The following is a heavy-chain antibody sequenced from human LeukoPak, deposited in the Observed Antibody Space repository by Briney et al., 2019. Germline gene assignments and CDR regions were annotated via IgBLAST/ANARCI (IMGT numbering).Heavy chain of an antibody. Sequence: GGSLRLSCAASGFTFSSYGMHWVRQAPGKGLEWVAVISYDGSNKYYADSVKGRFTISRDNSKNTLYLQMSSLRTDDTAVYYCVKDHYSSSWYVDSWGQGTLVTVSS. D-gene: IGHD6-13*01. CDR3: VKDHYSSSWYVDS. CDR2: ISYDGSNK. CDR1: GFTFSSYG. V-gene: IGHV3-30*18. J-gene: IGHJ4*02.